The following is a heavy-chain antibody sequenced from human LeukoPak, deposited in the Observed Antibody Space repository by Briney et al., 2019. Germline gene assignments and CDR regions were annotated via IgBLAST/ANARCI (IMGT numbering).Heavy chain of an antibody. CDR1: GYTFTGYY. V-gene: IGHV1-2*02. CDR3: ARDMDTAMATGFDP. J-gene: IGHJ5*02. CDR2: INPNSGGT. D-gene: IGHD5-18*01. Sequence: ASVKVSCKASGYTFTGYYMHWVRQAPGQGLEWMGWINPNSGGTNYAQKFQGRVTMTRDTSISTAYMELSRLRSDDTAVYYCARDMDTAMATGFDPWGQGTPVTVSS.